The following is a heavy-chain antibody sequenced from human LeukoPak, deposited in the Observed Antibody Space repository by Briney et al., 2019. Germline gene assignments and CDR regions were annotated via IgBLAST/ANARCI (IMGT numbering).Heavy chain of an antibody. V-gene: IGHV1-18*01. Sequence: GASVKVSCKASGYTFTSYGISWVRQAPGQGLEWMGWISAYNGNTNYAQKLQGRVTMTTDTSTSTAYMELRSLRSDDTAVYYCARGRGLDYDSSGYATPKLYYYYGMDVWGQGTTVTVSS. CDR2: ISAYNGNT. CDR1: GYTFTSYG. J-gene: IGHJ6*02. CDR3: ARGRGLDYDSSGYATPKLYYYYGMDV. D-gene: IGHD3-22*01.